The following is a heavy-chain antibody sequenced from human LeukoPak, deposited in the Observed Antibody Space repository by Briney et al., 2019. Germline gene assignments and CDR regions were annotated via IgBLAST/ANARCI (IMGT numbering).Heavy chain of an antibody. D-gene: IGHD2-21*01. Sequence: GGSLRLSCAASGFTFSKTWMSWVRQAPGKGLEWVACIMEDGSVQKYVDSVRGRFTISRDNARNSLYLQMNSLRVEDTAVYYCAKDRVGGALEFWGQGTPVTVSS. CDR3: AKDRVGGALEF. J-gene: IGHJ4*02. CDR1: GFTFSKTW. V-gene: IGHV3-7*01. CDR2: IMEDGSVQ.